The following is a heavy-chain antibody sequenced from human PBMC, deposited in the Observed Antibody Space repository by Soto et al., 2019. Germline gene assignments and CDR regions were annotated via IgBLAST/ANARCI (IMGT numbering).Heavy chain of an antibody. D-gene: IGHD3-3*01. V-gene: IGHV3-11*01. Sequence: PGGALLISCEASVFTFSAYYMTWIRQAPGKGLEWISYFSSSGYTILYADSVEGRFTVSRDDAKKTLYLQMNSLRAEDTAVYYCATARGGRSEDWGHGTLVTVSS. CDR1: VFTFSAYY. CDR2: FSSSGYTI. J-gene: IGHJ4*01. CDR3: ATARGGRSED.